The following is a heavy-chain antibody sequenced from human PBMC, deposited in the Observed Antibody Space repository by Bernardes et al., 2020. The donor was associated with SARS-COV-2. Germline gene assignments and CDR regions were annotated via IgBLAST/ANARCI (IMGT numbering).Heavy chain of an antibody. CDR3: SGLSHDSGGYNCFDP. D-gene: IGHD3-22*01. J-gene: IGHJ5*02. V-gene: IGHV4-4*02. CDR1: SGSINNINW. CDR2: IHPSGNT. Sequence: SETLSLTCAVSSGSINNINWWTWVRQPPGKGLEWSGEIHPSGNTNYNPSPRSRVSMSLGTSKNQFSLTLSSVTAADTAVYYCSGLSHDSGGYNCFDPWGQGTLVTVSS.